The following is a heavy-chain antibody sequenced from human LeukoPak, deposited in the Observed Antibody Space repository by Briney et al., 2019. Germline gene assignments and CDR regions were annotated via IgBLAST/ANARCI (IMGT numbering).Heavy chain of an antibody. CDR1: GGSISSYY. CDR2: IFTSGWT. Sequence: SETLSLTCTVSGGSISSYYWSCVRQSPGKGLEWIGYIFTSGWTDYNPSLKSRVTMSVDTSKNQLSMELRFLTAADTAVYYCATSHDVKTAPYDLWGQGTLDTVTS. D-gene: IGHD2-21*01. V-gene: IGHV4-4*09. CDR3: ATSHDVKTAPYDL. J-gene: IGHJ5*02.